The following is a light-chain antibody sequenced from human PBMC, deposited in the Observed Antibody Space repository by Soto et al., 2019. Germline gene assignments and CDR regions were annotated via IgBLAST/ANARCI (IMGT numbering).Light chain of an antibody. J-gene: IGKJ5*01. CDR2: GAS. CDR1: QCVIYN. Sequence: IGVTKSPVAVSVNKRERATLSCRVSQCVIYNFACHQQKPGQAPPLLMYGASTRATGIPARFTGSGSGTEFTLTISSLLSADIAVYYCHQYKALPPYTFGQVT. CDR3: HQYKALPPYT. V-gene: IGKV3-15*01.